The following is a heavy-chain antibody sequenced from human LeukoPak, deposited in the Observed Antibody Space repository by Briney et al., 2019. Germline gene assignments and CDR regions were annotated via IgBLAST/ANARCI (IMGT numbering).Heavy chain of an antibody. CDR2: INTDGSNT. V-gene: IGHV3-74*01. CDR1: GFTFRSYW. CDR3: AKGSGGSGSYSKYYFDY. D-gene: IGHD3-10*01. J-gene: IGHJ4*02. Sequence: GGSLRLSCAASGFTFRSYWMHWVRQAPGKGLVWVSRINTDGSNTNYADSVKGRFTISRDNSKNTLYLQMNSLRAEDTAVYYCAKGSGGSGSYSKYYFDYWGQGTLVTVSS.